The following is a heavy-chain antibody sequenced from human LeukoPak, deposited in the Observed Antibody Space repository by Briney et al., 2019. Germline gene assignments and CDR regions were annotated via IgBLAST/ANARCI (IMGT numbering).Heavy chain of an antibody. CDR2: IYTSGST. D-gene: IGHD3-16*01. CDR3: ARGGEYYDYVWGSLYMDV. CDR1: GGSISSGSYY. J-gene: IGHJ6*03. V-gene: IGHV4-61*02. Sequence: SETLSLTCTVSGGSISSGSYYWSWIRQPAGKGLEWIGRIYTSGSTNYNPSLKSRVTISVDTSKNQFSLKLSSVTAADTAVYHCARGGEYYDYVWGSLYMDVWGKGTTVTISS.